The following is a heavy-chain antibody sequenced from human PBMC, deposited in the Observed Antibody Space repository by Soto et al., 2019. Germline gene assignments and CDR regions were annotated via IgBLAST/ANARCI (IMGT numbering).Heavy chain of an antibody. V-gene: IGHV3-7*05. CDR1: EFAFSSYW. CDR2: IRKDGSQR. D-gene: IGHD6-25*01. Sequence: EVQLVESGGGLVQPGGSLTLSCAASEFAFSSYWMTWVRQAPGKGLEWVANIRKDGSQRSYLDSVRGRFTISRDNSKNSLYLQMNSLSAEDSALYFWARDVAPGSSGLYFDAFVIWGQGTMVTVSS. CDR3: ARDVAPGSSGLYFDAFVI. J-gene: IGHJ3*02.